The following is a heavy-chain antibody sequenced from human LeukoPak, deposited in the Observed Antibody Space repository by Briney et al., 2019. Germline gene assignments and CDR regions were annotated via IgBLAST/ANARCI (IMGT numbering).Heavy chain of an antibody. Sequence: GRSLRLSCAASGFTFSSYGMHWVRQAPGKGLEWVAVISYDGSNKYYADSVKGRFTISRDNSKNTLYLQMNSLRAEDTAVYYCARDREQQLVANWFDPWGQGTLVTVSS. V-gene: IGHV3-30*03. J-gene: IGHJ5*02. CDR3: ARDREQQLVANWFDP. D-gene: IGHD6-13*01. CDR1: GFTFSSYG. CDR2: ISYDGSNK.